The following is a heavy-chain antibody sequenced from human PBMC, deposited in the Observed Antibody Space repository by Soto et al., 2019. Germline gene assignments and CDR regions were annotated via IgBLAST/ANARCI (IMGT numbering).Heavy chain of an antibody. CDR1: GYTFNSYG. J-gene: IGHJ4*02. CDR3: ARRPRERAPDY. D-gene: IGHD6-25*01. CDR2: ISAYNGKT. Sequence: QVQLVQSGAEVKKPGASVKVSCEASGYTFNSYGISWVRQTPGQGLEWLGWISAYNGKTNYAQTLQGRVTMTTEAHTNTAYMELRILRSDDTAMYYCARRPRERAPDYWGQGALVTVSS. V-gene: IGHV1-18*01.